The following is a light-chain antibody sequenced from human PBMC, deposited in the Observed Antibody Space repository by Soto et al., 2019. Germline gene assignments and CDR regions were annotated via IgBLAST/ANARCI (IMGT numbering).Light chain of an antibody. CDR2: DAS. CDR3: THYDNLLLT. J-gene: IGKJ4*01. Sequence: ILSPASLSASVGDRVTITCRASQDISNWLDWYQQKPGKAPKLLIYDASNLETGVPSRFSGSGSGTDFTFTISSLQPEDSAPYYSTHYDNLLLTSCRGTKVDI. V-gene: IGKV1-33*01. CDR1: QDISNW.